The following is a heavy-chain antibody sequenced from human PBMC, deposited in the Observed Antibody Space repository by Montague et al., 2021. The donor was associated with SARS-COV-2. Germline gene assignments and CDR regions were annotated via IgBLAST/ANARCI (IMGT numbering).Heavy chain of an antibody. Sequence: LVKPTQTLTLTCTFSGFSLSTSGMCVSWIRQPPGKGLEWIGEVKHSGDTKYNTSLKSRVAISIDTSKNQFSLKLSSVTAPDTAVYYCARLGDGVEPSPILGPGPFYYYYYIEIWGKGTAVTVSS. J-gene: IGHJ6*03. V-gene: IGHV4-39*01. CDR3: ARLGDGVEPSPILGPGPFYYYYYIEI. D-gene: IGHD1-1*01. CDR1: GFSLSTSGMC. CDR2: VKHSGDT.